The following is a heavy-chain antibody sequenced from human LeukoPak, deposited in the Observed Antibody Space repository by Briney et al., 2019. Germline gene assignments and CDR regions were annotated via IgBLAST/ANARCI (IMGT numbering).Heavy chain of an antibody. J-gene: IGHJ5*02. CDR3: ARVSSMVRGVIMEYNWFDP. V-gene: IGHV1-8*01. CDR1: GYTFTSYD. D-gene: IGHD3-10*01. CDR2: MNPNSGNT. Sequence: GASVKASCKASGYTFTSYDINWVRQATGQGLEWMGWMNPNSGNTGYAQKFQGRVTMTRNTSIRTAYMALSSLRSEDTAVYYCARVSSMVRGVIMEYNWFDPWGQGTLVTVSS.